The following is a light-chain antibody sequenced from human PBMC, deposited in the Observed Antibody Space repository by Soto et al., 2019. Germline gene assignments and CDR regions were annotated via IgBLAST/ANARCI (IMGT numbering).Light chain of an antibody. V-gene: IGLV1-47*02. J-gene: IGLJ1*01. Sequence: QSVLTQPPSASGTPGQRVTISCAGSSSNIGTNYVHWYQQLPGTAPKLLIYLNDQRPSGVPDRFSGSKSGTSASLAISGLRSEDEADYFCAAWDGSLDGRFVFGAGTKVTVL. CDR2: LND. CDR1: SSNIGTNY. CDR3: AAWDGSLDGRFV.